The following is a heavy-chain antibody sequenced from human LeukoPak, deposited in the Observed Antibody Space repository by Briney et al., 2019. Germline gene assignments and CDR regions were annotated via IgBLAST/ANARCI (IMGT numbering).Heavy chain of an antibody. D-gene: IGHD3-16*01. J-gene: IGHJ4*02. Sequence: SETLSLTCAVYGGSFSGYYWSWIRQPPGKGLEWIGEVNHGGSTNYNPSLKSRVTISADTSRNQFSLKLSSVTATDTAVYYCANYVSGTMRDYWGQGTLVTVSS. CDR1: GGSFSGYY. V-gene: IGHV4-34*01. CDR3: ANYVSGTMRDY. CDR2: VNHGGST.